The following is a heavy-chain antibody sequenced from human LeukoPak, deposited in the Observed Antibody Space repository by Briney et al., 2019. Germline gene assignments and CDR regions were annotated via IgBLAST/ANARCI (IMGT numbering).Heavy chain of an antibody. J-gene: IGHJ4*02. Sequence: SQTLSRTCAISGVSVSNKNAAWNWIRKSPSRGLEWLGRTYYRSQWYNKYALSVKSRITLNPDTSKNQFSLQLKSVTPEDTAVYYCAREGPGVAVGDYWGQETLVTVSS. CDR3: AREGPGVAVGDY. CDR2: TYYRSQWYN. CDR1: GVSVSNKNAA. D-gene: IGHD6-19*01. V-gene: IGHV6-1*01.